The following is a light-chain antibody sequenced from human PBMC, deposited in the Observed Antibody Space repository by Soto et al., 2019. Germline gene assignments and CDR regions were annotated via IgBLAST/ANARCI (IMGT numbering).Light chain of an antibody. J-gene: IGKJ1*01. Sequence: DIQMTQSPSTLSASVGDRVTVTCRASQSISSWLAWYHQRPGKAPKLLIYATSTLETGVPSRFSGSGSGRDFTLTISSLQPEDLGTYFCQQANSVPWTFGQGTKVDIK. CDR1: QSISSW. CDR2: ATS. V-gene: IGKV1-12*01. CDR3: QQANSVPWT.